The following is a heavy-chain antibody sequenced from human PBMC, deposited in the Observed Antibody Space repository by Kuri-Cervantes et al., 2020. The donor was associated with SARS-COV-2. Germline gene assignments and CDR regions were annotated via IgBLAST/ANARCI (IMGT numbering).Heavy chain of an antibody. D-gene: IGHD3-22*01. Sequence: GESLKISCAASGFSFSNYAMHWVRQAPGKGLEWVAIILYDGGYENYAYSVQGRFTISRDNDKHTLYLQVNSVKTEDTAVYYCARDPYVGSGYYLLDFWGQGTLVTVSS. V-gene: IGHV3-30*03. CDR3: ARDPYVGSGYYLLDF. CDR1: GFSFSNYA. J-gene: IGHJ4*02. CDR2: ILYDGGYE.